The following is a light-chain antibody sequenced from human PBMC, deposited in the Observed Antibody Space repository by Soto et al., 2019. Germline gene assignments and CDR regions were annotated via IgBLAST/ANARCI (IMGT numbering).Light chain of an antibody. CDR3: QQYGSSHLFT. J-gene: IGKJ3*01. Sequence: EIVLTQSPGTLSLSPGERATLSCRASQSVSSSYLAWYQQKPGQAPRLLIYGASNRATGIPDRFSGSGSGTDFTLIISRLEPEDFAVYYCQQYGSSHLFTFGPGTKVDIK. CDR2: GAS. V-gene: IGKV3-20*01. CDR1: QSVSSSY.